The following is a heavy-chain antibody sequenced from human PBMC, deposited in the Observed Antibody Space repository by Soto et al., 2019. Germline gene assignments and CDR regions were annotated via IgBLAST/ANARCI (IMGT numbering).Heavy chain of an antibody. CDR3: ERPSGGSYVPDAFDI. CDR2: IYPGDSDT. Sequence: ESLTISFRGSGYSFTSYWIGLVRQMPGKGLEWMGIIYPGDSDTRYSPSFQGQVTISADKSISTAYLQWSSLKASDTAMYYCERPSGGSYVPDAFDIWGQGTMVTV. CDR1: GYSFTSYW. D-gene: IGHD2-15*01. V-gene: IGHV5-51*01. J-gene: IGHJ3*02.